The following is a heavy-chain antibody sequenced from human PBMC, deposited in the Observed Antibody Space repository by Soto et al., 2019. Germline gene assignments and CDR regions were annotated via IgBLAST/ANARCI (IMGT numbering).Heavy chain of an antibody. D-gene: IGHD3-10*01. J-gene: IGHJ2*01. CDR3: PKDALTVRFGESADGYFDL. Sequence: EVQLLESGGGLVQPGGSLRLSCAASGFTFSSYAMSWVRQAPGKGLEWVSAISGSGGSTYYADSVKGRFTISRDNSKNPLYLQMNSLTAEATAVYYCPKDALTVRFGESADGYFDLWGRGTLVTVSS. CDR1: GFTFSSYA. V-gene: IGHV3-23*01. CDR2: ISGSGGST.